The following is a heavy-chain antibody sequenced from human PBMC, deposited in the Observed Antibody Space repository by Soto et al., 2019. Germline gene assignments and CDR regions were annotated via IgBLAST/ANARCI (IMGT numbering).Heavy chain of an antibody. CDR2: INPNSGDI. Sequence: QVQLVQSGAEVKKPGTSVKVSCEASGYTFTDYYMHWVRQVPGQGLEWMGWINPNSGDIKYAQKFQGRVAVTRDTSITTVYMELSRLTSDDTAVYYCARGRGVANNYVVLFDYWGQGTLVTVSS. CDR3: ARGRGVANNYVVLFDY. J-gene: IGHJ4*02. V-gene: IGHV1-2*02. D-gene: IGHD3-16*01. CDR1: GYTFTDYY.